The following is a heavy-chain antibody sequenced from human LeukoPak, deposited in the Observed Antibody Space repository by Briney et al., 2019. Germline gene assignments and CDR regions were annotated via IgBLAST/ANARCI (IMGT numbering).Heavy chain of an antibody. V-gene: IGHV4-59*08. Sequence: SETLSLTCTVSGDSITSNYWAWIRQPPGRGLEYIGYIYYTGITNYNPSLKSRLTMSLDTSKNQFFLNLNSVTASDTAMYYCVRYARVPVDWGQGTLVTVSS. CDR1: GDSITSNY. CDR2: IYYTGIT. D-gene: IGHD3-10*02. CDR3: VRYARVPVD. J-gene: IGHJ4*02.